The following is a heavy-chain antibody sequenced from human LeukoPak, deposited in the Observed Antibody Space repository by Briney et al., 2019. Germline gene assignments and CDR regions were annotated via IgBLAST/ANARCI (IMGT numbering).Heavy chain of an antibody. D-gene: IGHD1-1*01. J-gene: IGHJ4*02. V-gene: IGHV3-7*01. Sequence: TGGSLRLSCEVSGMTFSSYWMTWVRQAPGKGLEWVATIKYDGSEKYYLDSVKGRCSISRDNGKNSLYLQMNSLRAEDTAVYYCARYCTFRTCSGTKFDSWGQGTLVTVSS. CDR1: GMTFSSYW. CDR3: ARYCTFRTCSGTKFDS. CDR2: IKYDGSEK.